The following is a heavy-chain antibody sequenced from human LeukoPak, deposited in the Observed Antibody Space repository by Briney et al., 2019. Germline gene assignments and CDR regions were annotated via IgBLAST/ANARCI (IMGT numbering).Heavy chain of an antibody. Sequence: GGSLRLSCAASWFIVSSTYMSWVRQAPGKGLEWVSIIYSGDSTYYADSVKGRFTISRDNSRNTVYLQMNSLRAEDTAVYYCAKNRVGASGLAEYFEHWGQGTLVAVSS. CDR1: WFIVSSTY. V-gene: IGHV3-53*01. D-gene: IGHD1-26*01. J-gene: IGHJ1*01. CDR2: IYSGDST. CDR3: AKNRVGASGLAEYFEH.